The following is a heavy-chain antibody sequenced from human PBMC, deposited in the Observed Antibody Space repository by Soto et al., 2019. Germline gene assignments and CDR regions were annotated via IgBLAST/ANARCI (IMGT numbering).Heavy chain of an antibody. Sequence: XETLSLTCTVSGGSVSSHYWSWIRQPAGKGLEWLGRLYDAERTSYNPSLKGRVTMSMDTSNNQFSLKLTSVTAADTAVYFCAREPLAHSYFDFWGQGTLVTVS. CDR2: LYDAERT. V-gene: IGHV4-4*07. J-gene: IGHJ4*02. CDR1: GGSVSSHY. CDR3: AREPLAHSYFDF.